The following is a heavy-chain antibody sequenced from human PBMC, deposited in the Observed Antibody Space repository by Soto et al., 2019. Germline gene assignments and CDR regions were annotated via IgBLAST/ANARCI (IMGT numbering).Heavy chain of an antibody. CDR1: GGSISSSNW. CDR3: ATVGRSSGNGMDV. CDR2: IYHSGST. D-gene: IGHD6-6*01. Sequence: QVQLQESGPGLVKPSETLSLTCAVSGGSISSSNWWSWVRQPPGKGLEWIGEIYHSGSTNYNPSLKSRGTISVDKSKNQFALKLSSVTAADTAVYYCATVGRSSGNGMDVWGQGTTVTVSS. J-gene: IGHJ6*02. V-gene: IGHV4-4*02.